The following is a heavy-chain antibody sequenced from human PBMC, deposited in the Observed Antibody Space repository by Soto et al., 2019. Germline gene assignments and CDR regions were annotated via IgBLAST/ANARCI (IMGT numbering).Heavy chain of an antibody. CDR2: IYTAGGT. CDR3: ARALPVAKGGFEP. D-gene: IGHD2-2*01. J-gene: IGHJ5*02. CDR1: GFTVSNPD. V-gene: IGHV3-53*01. Sequence: PGGSLRLSCAASGFTVSNPDITWVRQPPGKGLECVSVIYTAGGTNYADSVKGRFIISRDNSKNTLYLQMNSLRAEDTAVYYCARALPVAKGGFEPWGQGTLVTVSS.